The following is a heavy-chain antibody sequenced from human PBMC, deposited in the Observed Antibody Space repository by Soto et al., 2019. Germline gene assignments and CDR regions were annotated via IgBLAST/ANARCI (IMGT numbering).Heavy chain of an antibody. J-gene: IGHJ4*02. D-gene: IGHD1-1*01. V-gene: IGHV3-9*01. CDR2: ISWNSGSI. CDR1: GFTFDDYA. Sequence: EVQLVESGGGLVQPGRSLRLSCAASGFTFDDYAMHWVRQAPGKGLEWVSGISWNSGSIGYADSVKGRFTISRDNAKNSLYLQMNSLRAEDTALYYCAKDISSTSWNHGGIDYWGQGTLVTVSS. CDR3: AKDISSTSWNHGGIDY.